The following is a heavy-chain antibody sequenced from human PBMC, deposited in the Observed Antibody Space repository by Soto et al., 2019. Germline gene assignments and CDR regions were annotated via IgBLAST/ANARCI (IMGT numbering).Heavy chain of an antibody. CDR1: GFTFSSYA. Sequence: GGSLRLSCAASGFTFSSYAMSWVRQAPGKGLEWVSAISGSGGSTYYADSVKGRFTISRDNSKNTLYLQMNSLRAEDTVVYYCAKLWSSGWYTDYYYYYGMDVWGQGTTVTVSS. D-gene: IGHD6-19*01. V-gene: IGHV3-23*01. CDR2: ISGSGGST. J-gene: IGHJ6*02. CDR3: AKLWSSGWYTDYYYYYGMDV.